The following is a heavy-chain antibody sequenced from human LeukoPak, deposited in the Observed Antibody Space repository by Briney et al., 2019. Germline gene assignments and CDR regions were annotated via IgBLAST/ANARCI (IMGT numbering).Heavy chain of an antibody. J-gene: IGHJ4*02. Sequence: ASVKVSCKASGYTFTSYGITWVRQAPGQGLEWMGWISGYNGNTNYAQKLQGRVTVTTDTSTSTAYMELRSLRSDDTAVYYCAKDALNYDSSGYCDYWGQGTLVTVSS. CDR2: ISGYNGNT. CDR3: AKDALNYDSSGYCDY. CDR1: GYTFTSYG. D-gene: IGHD3-22*01. V-gene: IGHV1-18*01.